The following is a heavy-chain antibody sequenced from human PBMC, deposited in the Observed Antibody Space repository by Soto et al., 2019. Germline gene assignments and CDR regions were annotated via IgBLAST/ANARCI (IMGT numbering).Heavy chain of an antibody. Sequence: TLSLTCAVSGDSISTNKWWSCVLQPPWKGLEWIGEVYHNGLTNYNASLKSRVTMSVDTSKNQFSLKLTSVTAADTAIYYCARDVAVPGESDRFDYWGQGTLVTVSS. V-gene: IGHV4-4*02. J-gene: IGHJ4*02. CDR2: VYHNGLT. CDR3: ARDVAVPGESDRFDY. CDR1: GDSISTNKW. D-gene: IGHD6-19*01.